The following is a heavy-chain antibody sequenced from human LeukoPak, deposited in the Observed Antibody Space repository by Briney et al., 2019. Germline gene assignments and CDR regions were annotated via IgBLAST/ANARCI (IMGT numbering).Heavy chain of an antibody. J-gene: IGHJ1*01. V-gene: IGHV3-7*01. Sequence: GGTLTLTCVVSGCTISRYYMGWIRQAPGRGLEWVAMTASDGGAKNNVDLVNGGFTISGNNSKNFLYQQISILAAEATAVYCFAFLIREPQHWGQGTLVTVSS. D-gene: IGHD1-26*01. CDR2: TASDGGAK. CDR1: GCTISRYY. CDR3: AFLIREPQH.